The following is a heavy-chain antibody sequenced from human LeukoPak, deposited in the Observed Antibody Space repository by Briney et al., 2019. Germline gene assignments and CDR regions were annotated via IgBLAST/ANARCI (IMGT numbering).Heavy chain of an antibody. CDR3: AKDKEDGAGNYYYGMDV. J-gene: IGHJ6*02. Sequence: GGSLRLSCAASGFTFSGYAIHWVRQAPGKGLEWVAVISYHGKDTYYADSVKGRFTISRDNSKDTLYLQMNSLRAEDTGVYYCAKDKEDGAGNYYYGMDVWGQGTTVTVSS. CDR2: ISYHGKDT. D-gene: IGHD4-17*01. V-gene: IGHV3-30*04. CDR1: GFTFSGYA.